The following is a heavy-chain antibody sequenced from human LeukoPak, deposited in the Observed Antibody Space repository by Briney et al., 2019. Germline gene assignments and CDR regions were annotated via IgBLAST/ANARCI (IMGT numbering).Heavy chain of an antibody. J-gene: IGHJ5*02. CDR1: GGSISSYY. CDR3: ARRLWSRPGNWFDP. CDR2: IYYSGST. Sequence: SETLSLTCTVSGGSISSYYWSWIRQPPGKGLEWIGYIYYSGSTNYNPSLKSRVTISVDTSKNQFSLKLSSVTAADTAVYYCARRLWSRPGNWFDPWGQGTLVTVSS. D-gene: IGHD3-10*01. V-gene: IGHV4-59*12.